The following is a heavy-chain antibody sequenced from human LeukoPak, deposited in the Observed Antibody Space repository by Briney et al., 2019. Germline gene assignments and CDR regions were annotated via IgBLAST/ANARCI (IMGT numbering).Heavy chain of an antibody. D-gene: IGHD2-2*01. V-gene: IGHV3-9*01. Sequence: GRSLRLSCAASGFTFDDYAMHWVRQAPGKGLEWVSGISWASGSIGYADSVKGRFTISRDNAKNSLYLQMNSLRAEDTALYYCAKDGAAAPGFYYSMDVWGQGTTVTVSS. J-gene: IGHJ6*02. CDR2: ISWASGSI. CDR3: AKDGAAAPGFYYSMDV. CDR1: GFTFDDYA.